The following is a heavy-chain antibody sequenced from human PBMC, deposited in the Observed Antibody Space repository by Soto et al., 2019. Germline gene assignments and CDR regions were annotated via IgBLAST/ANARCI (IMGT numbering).Heavy chain of an antibody. V-gene: IGHV1-69*02. J-gene: IGHJ5*02. CDR3: ARLPQDIGVVVAATSGWFGP. CDR1: GGTFSSYT. D-gene: IGHD2-15*01. CDR2: IIPIFGIT. Sequence: QVQLVQSGAEVKKPGSSVKVSCKASGGTFSSYTFSWVRQAPGQGLEWMGRIIPIFGITNYAQKFQGRVTITADKSTSTVYMELSSLTSEDTAVYYCARLPQDIGVVVAATSGWFGPWGQGTLVTVSS.